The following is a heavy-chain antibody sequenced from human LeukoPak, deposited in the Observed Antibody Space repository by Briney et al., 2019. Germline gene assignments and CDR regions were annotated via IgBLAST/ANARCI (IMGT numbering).Heavy chain of an antibody. V-gene: IGHV1-2*02. CDR2: INPNSGGT. J-gene: IGHJ4*02. CDR3: AREGWDYYDSSGYLNYFDY. D-gene: IGHD3-22*01. CDR1: GYTFTCYY. Sequence: ASVKVSCKASGYTFTCYYMHWVGQAPGQGLEWMGWINPNSGGTNYAQKFQGRVTMTRDTYIRTAYMEMRRLRAEDTAVYYCAREGWDYYDSSGYLNYFDYWGQGTLVTVSS.